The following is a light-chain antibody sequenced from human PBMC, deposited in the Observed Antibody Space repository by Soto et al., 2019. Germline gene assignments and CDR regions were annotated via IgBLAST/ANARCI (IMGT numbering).Light chain of an antibody. V-gene: IGKV1-12*01. CDR1: QGISNW. CDR2: AAC. Sequence: DIQLTQSPSSVSASVGDRVTLTCRASQGISNWLAWYQQKPGKAPNLLFSAACTLQGGVPSRFSGSFSGTDFTITITRLQAEDFATYFCQQAYSPPVTFGQGTKLEIK. CDR3: QQAYSPPVT. J-gene: IGKJ2*01.